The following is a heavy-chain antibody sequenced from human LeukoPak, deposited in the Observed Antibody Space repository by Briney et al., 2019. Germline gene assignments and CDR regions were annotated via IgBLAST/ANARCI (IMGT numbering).Heavy chain of an antibody. D-gene: IGHD4-17*01. V-gene: IGHV3-21*01. Sequence: GGSLRLSCAASEFTFSRYSMNWVRQAPGKGLEWVSSISVSSIFIYYSDSVKGRFNISRDDAKNSLYLQMNSLRAEDTAVYYCARGRVGEYIAEYIDYWGQGTLVTVSS. J-gene: IGHJ4*02. CDR1: EFTFSRYS. CDR2: ISVSSIFI. CDR3: ARGRVGEYIAEYIDY.